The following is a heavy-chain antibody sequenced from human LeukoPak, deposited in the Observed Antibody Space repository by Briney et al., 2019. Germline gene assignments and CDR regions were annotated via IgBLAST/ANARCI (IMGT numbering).Heavy chain of an antibody. CDR3: ARLLRFLEWERGDAFDI. Sequence: GGSLRLSCAASGFTFSSYSMNWVRQAPGKGLEWVSSISSSSSYIYYADSVKGRFTISRDNAKNSLYLQMNSLRAEDTAVYYCARLLRFLEWERGDAFDIWGQGTMVTVSS. CDR2: ISSSSSYI. V-gene: IGHV3-21*01. D-gene: IGHD3-3*01. CDR1: GFTFSSYS. J-gene: IGHJ3*02.